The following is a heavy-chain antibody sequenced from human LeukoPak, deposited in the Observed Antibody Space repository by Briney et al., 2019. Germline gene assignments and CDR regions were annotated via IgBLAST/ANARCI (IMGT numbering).Heavy chain of an antibody. Sequence: PGGSLRLSCVASGFTFSSYWMSWIRQPAGKGLEWIGRIYTSGSTNYNPSLKSRVTMSVDTSKNQFSLKLSSVTAADTAVYYCATDSSDYYDSPGAFDIWGQGTMVTVSS. CDR2: IYTSGST. V-gene: IGHV4-4*07. CDR3: ATDSSDYYDSPGAFDI. D-gene: IGHD3-22*01. CDR1: GFTFSSYW. J-gene: IGHJ3*02.